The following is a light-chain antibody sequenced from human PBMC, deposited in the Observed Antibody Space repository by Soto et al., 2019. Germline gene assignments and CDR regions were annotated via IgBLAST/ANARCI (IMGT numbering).Light chain of an antibody. CDR2: DVS. Sequence: SVVTQPASLSGSPGQSITISCTGTSSDVGGYNYVSWYQQHPGKAPKFMIYDVSNRPSGVSNRFSGSKSGNTASLTISGLQAEDEADYYCCSYTTSNTRQIVFGTGTKVTVL. CDR1: SSDVGGYNY. V-gene: IGLV2-14*01. J-gene: IGLJ1*01. CDR3: CSYTTSNTRQIV.